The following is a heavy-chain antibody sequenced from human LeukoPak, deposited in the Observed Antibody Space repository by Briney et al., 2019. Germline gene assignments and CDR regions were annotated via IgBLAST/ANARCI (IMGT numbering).Heavy chain of an antibody. V-gene: IGHV3-48*04. D-gene: IGHD6-13*01. CDR1: GFTFSNYG. J-gene: IGHJ4*02. CDR3: ARDPLGIAFFDY. Sequence: GGSLRLSCAASGFTFSNYGMSWVRQAPGKGLEWVSGISGSGGSTYYADSVKGRFTISRDNAKNSLYLQMNSLRAEDTAVYYCARDPLGIAFFDYWGQGTLVTVSS. CDR2: ISGSGGST.